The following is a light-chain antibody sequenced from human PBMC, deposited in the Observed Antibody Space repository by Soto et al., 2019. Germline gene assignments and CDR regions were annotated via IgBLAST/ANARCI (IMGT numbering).Light chain of an antibody. CDR1: QTINTY. CDR2: DAS. Sequence: DIQMTQSPSSLSASVGVRVTLTSRARQTINTYLNWYQQTPGTAPKILIYDASSLQSGVPSRFRGSGSGTDFTLTITSLQPEDVATYYCQQSYTTPLTLGGGTKVDIK. CDR3: QQSYTTPLT. V-gene: IGKV1-39*01. J-gene: IGKJ4*01.